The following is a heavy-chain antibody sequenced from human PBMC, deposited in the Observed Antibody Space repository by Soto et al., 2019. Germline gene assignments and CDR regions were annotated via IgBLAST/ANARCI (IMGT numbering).Heavy chain of an antibody. D-gene: IGHD4-17*01. CDR3: AKDREYGDFFDY. V-gene: IGHV3-23*01. J-gene: IGHJ4*02. Sequence: GGSLRLSCAASGFTFSSYAMSWVRQAPGKGLEWVSAIGGSGGSTYYADSVKGRFTISRDNSKNTLYLQMNSLRAEDTAVYYCAKDREYGDFFDYWGQGTLVTVSS. CDR1: GFTFSSYA. CDR2: IGGSGGST.